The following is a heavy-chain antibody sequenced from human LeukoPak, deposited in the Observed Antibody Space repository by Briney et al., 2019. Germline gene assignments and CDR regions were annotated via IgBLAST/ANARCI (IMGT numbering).Heavy chain of an antibody. V-gene: IGHV1-18*01. Sequence: ASVKVSCKASGYTFTSYGISWVRQAPGQGLEWMGWISAYNGNTNYAQKLQGRVTMTTDTSTSTAYMELRSLRSDDTAVYHCARDQWIAARRVGAFDIWGQGTMVTVSS. CDR1: GYTFTSYG. CDR3: ARDQWIAARRVGAFDI. D-gene: IGHD6-6*01. J-gene: IGHJ3*02. CDR2: ISAYNGNT.